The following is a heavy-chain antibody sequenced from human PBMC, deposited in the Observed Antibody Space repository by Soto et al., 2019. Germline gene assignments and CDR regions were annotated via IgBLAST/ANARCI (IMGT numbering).Heavy chain of an antibody. CDR3: ARDRITIFGVVIINLAY. CDR1: GYTFTSYG. D-gene: IGHD3-3*01. J-gene: IGHJ4*02. Sequence: QVQLVQSGAEVKKPGASVKVSCKASGYTFTSYGISWVRQAPGQGREWMGRISAYNGHTNYAQKLQGRVTMTTDTSTSTAYMELRSLRSDDTAVYYCARDRITIFGVVIINLAYWGQGTLVTVSS. CDR2: ISAYNGHT. V-gene: IGHV1-18*01.